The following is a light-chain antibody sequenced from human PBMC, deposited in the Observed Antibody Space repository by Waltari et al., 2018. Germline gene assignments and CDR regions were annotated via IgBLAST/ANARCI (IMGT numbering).Light chain of an antibody. V-gene: IGLV2-18*02. CDR3: SSYTANTRF. Sequence: QSALTQPPSVSGSPGQSVTISCSGTCSDVGCENRVSWYQQPPGTAPKLIIYDVRNRPSGVSHRFSGSRSGNTASLTMSGLQAEDEADYYCSSYTANTRFFGGGTKVTVL. CDR2: DVR. J-gene: IGLJ2*01. CDR1: CSDVGCENR.